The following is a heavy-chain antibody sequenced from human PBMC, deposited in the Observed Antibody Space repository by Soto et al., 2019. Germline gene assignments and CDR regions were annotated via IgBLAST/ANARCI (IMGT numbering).Heavy chain of an antibody. CDR2: IYYSGST. Sequence: SETLSLTCTVSGGSISSGDYYWSWIRQPPGKGLEWIGYIYYSGSTYYNPSLKSRVTISVDTSKNQFSLKLGSVTAADTAVYYCAGLGFYGAGSYVLYYYGMDVWGKGTTVTVAS. V-gene: IGHV4-30-4*01. CDR3: AGLGFYGAGSYVLYYYGMDV. J-gene: IGHJ6*04. CDR1: GGSISSGDYY. D-gene: IGHD3-10*01.